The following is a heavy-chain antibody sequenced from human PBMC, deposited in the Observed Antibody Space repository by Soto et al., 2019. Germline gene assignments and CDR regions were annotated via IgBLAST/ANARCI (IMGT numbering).Heavy chain of an antibody. Sequence: SVKVSCRASGGTFSSYAISWVRQAPGQGLEWMGGIIPIFGTANYAQKFQGRVTITADESTSTAYMELSSLRSEDTAVYYCAKNPYYYDSRVGGDYYYYGMDVWGQGTTVTVSS. CDR1: GGTFSSYA. J-gene: IGHJ6*02. CDR3: AKNPYYYDSRVGGDYYYYGMDV. CDR2: IIPIFGTA. V-gene: IGHV1-69*13. D-gene: IGHD3-22*01.